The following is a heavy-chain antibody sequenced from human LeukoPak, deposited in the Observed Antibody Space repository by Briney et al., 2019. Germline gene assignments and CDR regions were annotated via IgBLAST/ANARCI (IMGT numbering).Heavy chain of an antibody. CDR2: IIPIFGTA. Sequence: SVKVSCKASGGTFSSYAISWVRQAPGQGLEGMGGIIPIFGTANYAQKFQGRVTITTDESTSTAYMELSSLRSEDTAVYYCASRPYSGYDWGPDYWGQGTLVTVSS. CDR3: ASRPYSGYDWGPDY. CDR1: GGTFSSYA. D-gene: IGHD5-12*01. J-gene: IGHJ4*02. V-gene: IGHV1-69*05.